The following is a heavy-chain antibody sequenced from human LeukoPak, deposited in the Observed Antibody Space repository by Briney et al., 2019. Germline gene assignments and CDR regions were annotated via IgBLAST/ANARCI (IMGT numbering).Heavy chain of an antibody. J-gene: IGHJ3*02. CDR2: INSSSSYI. D-gene: IGHD2-2*01. Sequence: GGSLRLSCAASGFTFSSYSMNWVRQAPGKGLEWVSSINSSSSYIYYADSVKGRFTISRDNAKNSLYLQMNCLRAEDTAVYYCAILISVPAADFDAFDIWGQGTMVTVSS. CDR3: AILISVPAADFDAFDI. CDR1: GFTFSSYS. V-gene: IGHV3-21*01.